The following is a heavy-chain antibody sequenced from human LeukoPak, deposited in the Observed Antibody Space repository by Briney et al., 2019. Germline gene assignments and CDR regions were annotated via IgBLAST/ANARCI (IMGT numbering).Heavy chain of an antibody. CDR1: GFTFSRLG. J-gene: IGHJ4*02. CDR3: AVAYGGYHWAGCIDY. CDR2: ISFDGKNK. Sequence: GGSLRLSCTASGFTFSRLGMHWLRQAPGQGLEWVAVISFDGKNKYFADFVRGRFIISRDNSKNTLYLQLGSLRAEDMAVYYSAVAYGGYHWAGCIDYWGQGTLVTVSS. V-gene: IGHV3-30*03. D-gene: IGHD5-12*01.